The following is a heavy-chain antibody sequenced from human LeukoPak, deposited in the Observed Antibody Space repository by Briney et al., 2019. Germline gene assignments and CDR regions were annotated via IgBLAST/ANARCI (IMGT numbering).Heavy chain of an antibody. D-gene: IGHD3-9*01. V-gene: IGHV1-2*02. CDR3: ARSPHILTGENFDY. CDR1: GYSFTAYY. CDR2: INPNSGGT. Sequence: ASVKVSCKASGYSFTAYYMHWVRQAPGQGLEWMGWINPNSGGTNYAQKFQGRVTMTRDTSITTAYMEMSRLRSDDTALYYCARSPHILTGENFDYWGQGTLITVSS. J-gene: IGHJ4*02.